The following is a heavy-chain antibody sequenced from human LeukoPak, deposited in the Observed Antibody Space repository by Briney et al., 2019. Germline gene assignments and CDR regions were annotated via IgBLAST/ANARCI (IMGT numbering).Heavy chain of an antibody. Sequence: GGSLRLSCAASGFTFSSYSMNWVRQAPGKGLEWVSSISSSSSYIYYADSVKGRFTISRDNAKNSLYLQMNSLRAEDTAMYYCARHPHIAAAGPAQDEDYYYYMDVWGKGTTVTVSS. CDR1: GFTFSSYS. CDR2: ISSSSSYI. D-gene: IGHD6-13*01. CDR3: ARHPHIAAAGPAQDEDYYYYMDV. J-gene: IGHJ6*03. V-gene: IGHV3-21*04.